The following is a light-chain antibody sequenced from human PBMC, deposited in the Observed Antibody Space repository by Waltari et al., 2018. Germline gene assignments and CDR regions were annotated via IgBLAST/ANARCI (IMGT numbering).Light chain of an antibody. Sequence: QSALTQPASVSGSPGQSTTISCTGTSSEVGGYNYVSWYQQHPGKAPKLMIYDVSNRPSGVSNRFAGSKSGNTASLTISGLQAEDEADYYCSSYTSSNTLVFGGGTKLTVL. CDR3: SSYTSSNTLV. J-gene: IGLJ2*01. V-gene: IGLV2-14*03. CDR2: DVS. CDR1: SSEVGGYNY.